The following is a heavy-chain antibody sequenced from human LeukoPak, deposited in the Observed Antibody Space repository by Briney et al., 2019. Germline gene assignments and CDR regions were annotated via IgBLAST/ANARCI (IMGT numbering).Heavy chain of an antibody. CDR2: ISPNSGGT. CDR3: ARDPTYYYGSGSYGWFDP. Sequence: ASVKVSCKASGYTFTGYYMHWVRQAPGQGLEWMGWISPNSGGTNYAQKFQGWVTMTRDTSISTAYMELSRLRSDDTAVYYCARDPTYYYGSGSYGWFDPWGQGTLVTVSS. D-gene: IGHD3-10*01. CDR1: GYTFTGYY. J-gene: IGHJ5*02. V-gene: IGHV1-2*04.